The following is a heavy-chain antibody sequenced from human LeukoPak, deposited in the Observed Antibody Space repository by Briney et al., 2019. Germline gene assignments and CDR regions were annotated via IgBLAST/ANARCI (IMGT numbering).Heavy chain of an antibody. CDR1: GYTFPAYY. CDR2: INPNSGGT. Sequence: ASVTVSCKPSGYTFPAYYIHWVGQAPGQGLEWMGWINPNSGGTNYAQKFQGRVTMTRDTSISTAYMELSRLRSDDTAVYYCARDLGQTNYWGQGTLVTVSS. D-gene: IGHD1/OR15-1a*01. J-gene: IGHJ4*02. V-gene: IGHV1-2*02. CDR3: ARDLGQTNY.